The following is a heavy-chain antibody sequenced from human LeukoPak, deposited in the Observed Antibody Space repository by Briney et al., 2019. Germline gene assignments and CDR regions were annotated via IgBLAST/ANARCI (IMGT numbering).Heavy chain of an antibody. V-gene: IGHV4-39*01. CDR3: ARRITIFGVVIKYFDY. CDR1: AGSISSSSHH. Sequence: SETLSLTCTVSAGSISSSSHHWGWIRQSPGKGLEWIGSIYSGRTTYYNPSLNSRVTISVLTSKNQFSLQLHSVTAADTAVYYCARRITIFGVVIKYFDYWGQGTLVTVSS. J-gene: IGHJ4*02. CDR2: IYSGRTT. D-gene: IGHD3-3*01.